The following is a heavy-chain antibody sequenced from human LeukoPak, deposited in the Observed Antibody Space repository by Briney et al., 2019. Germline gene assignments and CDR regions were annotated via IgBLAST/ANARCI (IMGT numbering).Heavy chain of an antibody. Sequence: GESLKISCKGSGYSFTSYWIGWVRQLPGNGLEWMGNIYPVDSDTRYSPSFQGQVTISADKAISTAYLQWSSLKASDTAMYYCARLGTVVAATPNWFDPWGEGTLVTVSS. CDR2: IYPVDSDT. D-gene: IGHD2-15*01. CDR3: ARLGTVVAATPNWFDP. CDR1: GYSFTSYW. V-gene: IGHV5-51*01. J-gene: IGHJ5*02.